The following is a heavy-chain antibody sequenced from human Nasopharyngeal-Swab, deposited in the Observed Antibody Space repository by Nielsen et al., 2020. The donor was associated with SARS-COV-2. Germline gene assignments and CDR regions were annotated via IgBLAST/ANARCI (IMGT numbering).Heavy chain of an antibody. V-gene: IGHV4-34*01. J-gene: IGHJ6*02. D-gene: IGHD3-22*01. CDR3: ARGTLLPITMIVKYYYYGMDV. Sequence: SETLSLTCAVYGGSFSGYYWSWIRQPPGKGLEWIGEINHSGSTNYNPSLKSRVTISVDTSKNQFSLKLSSVTAADTAVYYCARGTLLPITMIVKYYYYGMDVWGQGTTVTVSS. CDR2: INHSGST. CDR1: GGSFSGYY.